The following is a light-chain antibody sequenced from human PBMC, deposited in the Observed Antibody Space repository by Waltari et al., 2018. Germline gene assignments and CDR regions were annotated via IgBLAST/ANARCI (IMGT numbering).Light chain of an antibody. CDR3: QQYGRSPGT. CDR2: GAS. V-gene: IGKV3-20*01. CDR1: QSVSSSY. Sequence: DIVMTQSPDSLAVSPGERATLSCRASQSVSSSYLAWYQQKPGQAPRLLIYGASSRATGIPDRFSGSGSGTDFTLTISRLEPEDFAVYYCQQYGRSPGTFGQGTKVEIK. J-gene: IGKJ1*01.